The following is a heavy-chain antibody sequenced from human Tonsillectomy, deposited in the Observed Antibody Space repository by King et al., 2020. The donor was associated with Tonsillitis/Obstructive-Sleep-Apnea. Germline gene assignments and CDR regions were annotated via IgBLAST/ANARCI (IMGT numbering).Heavy chain of an antibody. J-gene: IGHJ5*02. D-gene: IGHD3-22*01. CDR1: GGSISSNTYY. V-gene: IGHV4-39*01. Sequence: QLQESGPGLVKPSETLSLTCTVSGGSISSNTYYLGWIRQPPGKGLEWIGSIYYSGSTYYNPSLRSRVTISVDTSNNQFSLKLSSVTAADTAVYYCAGLGLRSSSGYCNWFDPWGQGTLVTVSS. CDR2: IYYSGST. CDR3: AGLGLRSSSGYCNWFDP.